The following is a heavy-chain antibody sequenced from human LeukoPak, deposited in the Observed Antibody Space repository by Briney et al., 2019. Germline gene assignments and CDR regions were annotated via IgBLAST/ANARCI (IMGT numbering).Heavy chain of an antibody. V-gene: IGHV3-23*01. Sequence: PGGSLRLSCAASGFTFSNYSLTWVRQAPGKGLEWVSGISGNGGSTSYADPVKGRFTISRDNSKNTLYLQMNSLRAEDTAVYYCAKDRSSSTSCSNYWGQGTPVTVSS. D-gene: IGHD2-2*01. J-gene: IGHJ4*02. CDR2: ISGNGGST. CDR1: GFTFSNYS. CDR3: AKDRSSSTSCSNY.